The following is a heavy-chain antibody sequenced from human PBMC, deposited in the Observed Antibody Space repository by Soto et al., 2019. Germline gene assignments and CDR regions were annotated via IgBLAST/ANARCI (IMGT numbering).Heavy chain of an antibody. CDR2: ISGSGGST. CDR1: GFTFSSYA. J-gene: IGHJ4*02. CDR3: AKDRGPCSGGSCYHPIDY. Sequence: SGGSLRLSCAASGFTFSSYAMSWVRQAPGKGLEWVSAISGSGGSTYYADSVKGRFTISRDNSKNTLYLQMNSLRAEDTAVYYCAKDRGPCSGGSCYHPIDYWGQGT. V-gene: IGHV3-23*01. D-gene: IGHD2-15*01.